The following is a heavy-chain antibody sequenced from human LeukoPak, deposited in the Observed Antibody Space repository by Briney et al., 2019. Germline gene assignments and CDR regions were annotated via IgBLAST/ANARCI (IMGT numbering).Heavy chain of an antibody. V-gene: IGHV4-38-2*01. CDR1: GYSISSGYY. J-gene: IGHJ4*02. CDR3: ARGVTYYDFWSGYDRALNFDY. Sequence: PSETLSLTCAVSGYSISSGYYWGWIRQPPGKGLEWIGSIYHSGSTYYNPSLKSRVTISVDTSKNQFSLKLSSVTAADTAVYYCARGVTYYDFWSGYDRALNFDYWGQGTLVTVSS. D-gene: IGHD3-3*01. CDR2: IYHSGST.